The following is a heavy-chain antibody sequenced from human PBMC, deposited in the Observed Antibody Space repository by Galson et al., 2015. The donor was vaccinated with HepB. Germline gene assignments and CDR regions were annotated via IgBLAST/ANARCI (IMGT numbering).Heavy chain of an antibody. CDR1: GDSASSNSAA. Sequence: CAISGDSASSNSAAWNWMRQSPSRGLEWLGRTYYRSKWYTGTAVSVKSRITINPDTSKNQFSLQLNSVTPEDTAVYYCARSEGWFDYWGQGTQVTVSS. CDR3: ARSEGWFDY. V-gene: IGHV6-1*01. D-gene: IGHD6-19*01. CDR2: TYYRSKWYT. J-gene: IGHJ4*02.